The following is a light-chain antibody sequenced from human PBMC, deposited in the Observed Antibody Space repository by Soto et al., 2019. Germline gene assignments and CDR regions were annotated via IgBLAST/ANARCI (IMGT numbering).Light chain of an antibody. CDR1: SSNIGSNY. CDR2: AND. V-gene: IGLV1-47*02. Sequence: QSVLSQSPSASGTPGQRVTLSCSGRSSNIGSNYVYWFQQLPGTAPKLLIYANDQRPSGVPDRFSGSKSGTSASLAISGLRSEDEATYYCVVWDDGLGGSLVFAGGTQLTVL. CDR3: VVWDDGLGGSLV. J-gene: IGLJ3*02.